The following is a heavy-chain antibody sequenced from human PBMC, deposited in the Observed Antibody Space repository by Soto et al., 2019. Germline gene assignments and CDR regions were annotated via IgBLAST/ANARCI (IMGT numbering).Heavy chain of an antibody. J-gene: IGHJ6*02. Sequence: GESLKISCKGSGYSFTSYWISWVRQMPGKGLEWMGRIDPSDSYTNYSPSFQGHVTISADKSISTAYLQWSSLKAPDTAMYYCATRHCSGGSCYFDYYYGMDVWGQGPTVTVSS. V-gene: IGHV5-10-1*01. CDR3: ATRHCSGGSCYFDYYYGMDV. CDR2: IDPSDSYT. D-gene: IGHD2-15*01. CDR1: GYSFTSYW.